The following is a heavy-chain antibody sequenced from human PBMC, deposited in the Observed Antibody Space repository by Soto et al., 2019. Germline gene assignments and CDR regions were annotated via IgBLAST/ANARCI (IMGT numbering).Heavy chain of an antibody. D-gene: IGHD2-8*01. J-gene: IGHJ6*02. V-gene: IGHV1-69*13. Sequence: SVKVSCKASGDVFRSYGINWVRQAPGQGLEWMGGIIPISGTTNYAQKFQGRVAITADESTDTVYMELSRLRSEDTAVYFCARVRCFNGLCHTADYGMDVWGQGTTVTVSS. CDR3: ARVRCFNGLCHTADYGMDV. CDR1: GDVFRSYG. CDR2: IIPISGTT.